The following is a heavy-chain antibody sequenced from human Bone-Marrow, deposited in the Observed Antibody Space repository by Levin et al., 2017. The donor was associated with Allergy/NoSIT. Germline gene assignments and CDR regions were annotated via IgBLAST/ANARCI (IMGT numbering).Heavy chain of an antibody. V-gene: IGHV4-39*01. CDR3: ARLVVVPAAINFDY. CDR2: IYYSGST. Sequence: SETLSLTCTVSGGSISSSSYYWGWIRQPPGKGLEWIGSIYYSGSTYYNPSLKSRVTISVDTSKNQFSLKLSSVTAADTAVYYCARLVVVPAAINFDYWGQGTLVTVSS. D-gene: IGHD2-2*01. J-gene: IGHJ4*02. CDR1: GGSISSSSYY.